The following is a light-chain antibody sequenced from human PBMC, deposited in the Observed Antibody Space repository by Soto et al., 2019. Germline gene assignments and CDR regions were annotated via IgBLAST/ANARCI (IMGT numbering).Light chain of an antibody. CDR1: QSVPNNY. Sequence: EFVLTQSPGTLSLSPGERATLSCRASQSVPNNYLAWYQQRPGQAPRLLIYAASIRATGIPGRISGSGSGTDFTPTISRLGPEDFAVYHCQQYGNSPPVTFGGGTKVDIK. V-gene: IGKV3-20*01. J-gene: IGKJ4*01. CDR3: QQYGNSPPVT. CDR2: AAS.